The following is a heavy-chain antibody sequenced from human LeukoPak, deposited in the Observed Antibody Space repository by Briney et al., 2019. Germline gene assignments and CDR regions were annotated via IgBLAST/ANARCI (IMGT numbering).Heavy chain of an antibody. D-gene: IGHD2-15*01. J-gene: IGHJ1*01. CDR1: GGTFSSYA. Sequence: GGSLKLSCAASGGTFSSYAISWVRQAPGQGLEWVAVIITSCGTANYAQKLQGRVTITADESTSTAYMELSSLRSEDTAVYYCASAPDCSGGRCYSGYFQHWGQGNLVTVSS. CDR3: ASAPDCSGGRCYSGYFQH. CDR2: IITSCGTA. V-gene: IGHV1-69*13.